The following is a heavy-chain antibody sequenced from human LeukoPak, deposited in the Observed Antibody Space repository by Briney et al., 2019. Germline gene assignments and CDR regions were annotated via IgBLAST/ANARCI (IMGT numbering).Heavy chain of an antibody. CDR1: GLTFSSYA. CDR2: ISGSGGST. V-gene: IGHV3-23*01. Sequence: GGSLRLSCAASGLTFSSYAMSWVRQAPGKGLEWVSAISGSGGSTYYADSVKGRFTISRDNSKNTLYLQMNSLRAEDTAVYYCAKDRGTAMVRYYYGMDVWGKGTTVTVSS. CDR3: AKDRGTAMVRYYYGMDV. D-gene: IGHD5-18*01. J-gene: IGHJ6*04.